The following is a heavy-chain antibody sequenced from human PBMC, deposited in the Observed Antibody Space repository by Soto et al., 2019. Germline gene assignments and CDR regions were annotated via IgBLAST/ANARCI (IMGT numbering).Heavy chain of an antibody. J-gene: IGHJ4*02. Sequence: EVQLVESGGGLVQPGGSLRLSCAASGFTFSSYWMHWVRQAPGKGLVWVSRINSDGSSTSYADSVKGRFTISRDNAKNTLYLKMDSLRAEDTAVYYCAREGAYNDFWSGYWAYWGQGTLVTVSS. CDR3: AREGAYNDFWSGYWAY. D-gene: IGHD3-3*01. CDR2: INSDGSST. CDR1: GFTFSSYW. V-gene: IGHV3-74*01.